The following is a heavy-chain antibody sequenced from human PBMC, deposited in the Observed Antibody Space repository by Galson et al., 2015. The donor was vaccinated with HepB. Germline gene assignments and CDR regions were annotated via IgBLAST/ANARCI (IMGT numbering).Heavy chain of an antibody. CDR1: GFTFDDYT. D-gene: IGHD6-13*01. CDR3: AKAISSSSWYYFDY. Sequence: SLRLSCAASGFTFDDYTMHWVRQAPGKGLEWVSLISWDGGSTYYADSVKGRFTISRDNSKNSLYLQMNSLRTEDTALYYCAKAISSSSWYYFDYWGQGTLVTVSS. V-gene: IGHV3-43*01. J-gene: IGHJ4*02. CDR2: ISWDGGST.